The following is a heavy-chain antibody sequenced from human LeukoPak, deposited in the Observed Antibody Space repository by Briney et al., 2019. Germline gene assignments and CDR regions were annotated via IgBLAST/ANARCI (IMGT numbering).Heavy chain of an antibody. D-gene: IGHD7-27*01. CDR2: IYSGGST. V-gene: IGHV3-53*01. CDR3: ARDGQDPTWGYDY. J-gene: IGHJ4*02. CDR1: GFTVSTTC. Sequence: GGSLRLSCAASGFTVSTTCMSWVRQAPGKGLEWVSVIYSGGSTYYADSVKGRFTISRDSSKNTLYLQMNSLRVEDTAVYYCARDGQDPTWGYDYWGQGTLVTVSS.